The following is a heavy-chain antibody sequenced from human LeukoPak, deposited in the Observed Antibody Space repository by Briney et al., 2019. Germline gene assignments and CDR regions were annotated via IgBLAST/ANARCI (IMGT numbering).Heavy chain of an antibody. D-gene: IGHD4-23*01. V-gene: IGHV4-59*01. Sequence: PSETLSLTCTVSGGSISSYYWSWIRQPPGKGLEWIWYIYYSGSTNYNPSLKSRVTISVDTSKNQFSLKLSSVTAADTAVYYCARALYGGNFYGYWGQGTLVTVSS. CDR3: ARALYGGNFYGY. J-gene: IGHJ4*02. CDR1: GGSISSYY. CDR2: IYYSGST.